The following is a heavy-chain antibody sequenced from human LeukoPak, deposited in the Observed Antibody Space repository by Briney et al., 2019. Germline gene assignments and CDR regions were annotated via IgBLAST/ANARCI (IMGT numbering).Heavy chain of an antibody. J-gene: IGHJ3*02. Sequence: GRSLRLSCAASGFTFDDYAMHWVRQAPGKGLEWVSGISWNSGSIGYADSVKGRFTISRDNAKNSLYLQMNSLRAEDMALYYCAKDGYSSSSGAFDIWGQGTMVTVSS. V-gene: IGHV3-9*03. CDR3: AKDGYSSSSGAFDI. CDR1: GFTFDDYA. D-gene: IGHD6-6*01. CDR2: ISWNSGSI.